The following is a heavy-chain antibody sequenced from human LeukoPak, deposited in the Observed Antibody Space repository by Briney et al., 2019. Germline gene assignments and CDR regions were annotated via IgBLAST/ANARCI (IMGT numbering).Heavy chain of an antibody. CDR2: ISFDGNTK. CDR1: GFAFSTYA. D-gene: IGHD3-10*01. CDR3: ARAMVRGVPFDY. J-gene: IGHJ4*02. Sequence: GGSLRLSCAASGFAFSTYAMHWVRQAPGRGLEWLAVISFDGNTKYYADSAKGRFTISRDNSKNTLYVQINSLRVEDTAVYYCARAMVRGVPFDYWGQGTLVTVSS. V-gene: IGHV3-30-3*01.